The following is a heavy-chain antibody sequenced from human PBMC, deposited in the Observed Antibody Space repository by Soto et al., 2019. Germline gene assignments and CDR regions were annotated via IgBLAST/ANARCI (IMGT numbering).Heavy chain of an antibody. D-gene: IGHD2-2*01. CDR1: GGSFCGYY. J-gene: IGHJ4*02. CDR2: INHSGST. V-gene: IGHV4-34*01. CDR3: ARTGEYQLLLKTVDY. Sequence: SETLSLTCAVYGGSFCGYYWSWIRQPTGKGLEWIGEINHSGSTNYNPSLKSRVTISVDTSKNQLSLKLSSVTAADTAVYYCARTGEYQLLLKTVDYWGQGTLVTVS.